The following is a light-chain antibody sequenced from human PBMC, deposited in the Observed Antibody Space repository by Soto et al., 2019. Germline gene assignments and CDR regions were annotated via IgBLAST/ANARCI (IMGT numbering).Light chain of an antibody. CDR2: DVN. J-gene: IGLJ2*01. V-gene: IGLV2-14*03. Sequence: QSVLTQPASVSGSPGQSVTISCTGTSSDIGHSNYVSWYQQHPGTAPKLIIYDVNNRPSGVSNRFSGSKSGNTASLTISGLQAEDEADYYCSSFTISRNTVIFGGGTKVTVL. CDR1: SSDIGHSNY. CDR3: SSFTISRNTVI.